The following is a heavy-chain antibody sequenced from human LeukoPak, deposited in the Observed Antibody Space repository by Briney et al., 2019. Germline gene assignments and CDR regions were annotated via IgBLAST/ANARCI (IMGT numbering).Heavy chain of an antibody. V-gene: IGHV3-7*01. CDR2: INPDGSTK. J-gene: IGHJ5*02. D-gene: IGHD6-13*01. Sequence: GGSLRLSCAASEFIFSSNWMSWVRQAAGKGLEWVANINPDGSTKYYVGSGKGRFTISRDNAKNSLYLEMNSLRDEDTAVYYCARGDSSSGWWFDPWGQGTRVTVSS. CDR1: EFIFSSNW. CDR3: ARGDSSSGWWFDP.